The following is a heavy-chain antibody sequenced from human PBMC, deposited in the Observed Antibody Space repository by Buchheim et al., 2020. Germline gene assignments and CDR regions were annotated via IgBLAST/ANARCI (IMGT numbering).Heavy chain of an antibody. J-gene: IGHJ6*02. CDR2: ISYDGRNK. D-gene: IGHD2-2*01. Sequence: QVQLVESGGGVVQPGRSLRLSCAASGFTFSSYAMHWVRQAPGKGLEWVAVISYDGRNKYYADSVKGRFTISRDNSKNTLYLQMNSLRAEDTAVYYCARGGYQLLVDYYYYGMDVWGQGTT. V-gene: IGHV3-30*04. CDR1: GFTFSSYA. CDR3: ARGGYQLLVDYYYYGMDV.